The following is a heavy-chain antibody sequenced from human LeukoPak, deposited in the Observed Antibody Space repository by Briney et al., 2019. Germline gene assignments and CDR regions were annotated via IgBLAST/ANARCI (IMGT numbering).Heavy chain of an antibody. CDR3: ARGHTYYDILTGYSVGYY. V-gene: IGHV3-48*01. D-gene: IGHD3-9*01. CDR2: ISSSSSTI. Sequence: GRSLRLSCAASGFTFSSYSMNWVRQAPGKGLEWVSYISSSSSTIYYADSVKGRFTISRDNAKNSLYLQMNSLRAEDTAVYYCARGHTYYDILTGYSVGYYWGQGTLVTVSS. J-gene: IGHJ4*02. CDR1: GFTFSSYS.